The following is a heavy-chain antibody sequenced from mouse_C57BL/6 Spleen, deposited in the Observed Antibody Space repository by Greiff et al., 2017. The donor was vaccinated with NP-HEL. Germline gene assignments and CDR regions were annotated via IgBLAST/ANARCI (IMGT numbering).Heavy chain of an antibody. D-gene: IGHD1-1*01. CDR3: ARGGYYYGSSRYFDV. CDR2: INPNNGGT. J-gene: IGHJ1*03. V-gene: IGHV1-26*01. Sequence: EVQLQQSGPELVKPGASVKISCKASGYTFTDYYMNWVKQSHGKSLEWIGDINPNNGGTSYNQKFKGKATLTVDKSSSTAYMELRSLTSEDSAVYYCARGGYYYGSSRYFDVWGTGTTVTVSS. CDR1: GYTFTDYY.